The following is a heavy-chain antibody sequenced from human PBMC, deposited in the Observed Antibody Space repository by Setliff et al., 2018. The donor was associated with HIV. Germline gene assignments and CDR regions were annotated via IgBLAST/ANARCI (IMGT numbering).Heavy chain of an antibody. D-gene: IGHD6-6*01. CDR3: ARRGYSSSSRIYFDY. V-gene: IGHV4-39*01. CDR1: GGSISSSSYY. Sequence: PSETLSLTCTVSGGSISSSSYYWGWIRQPPGKGLEWIGSIYYSGSTYYNPSLKSRVTISVDTSKNQFSLKLSTVTAADTAVYYCARRGYSSSSRIYFDYWGQGTLVTVSS. J-gene: IGHJ4*02. CDR2: IYYSGST.